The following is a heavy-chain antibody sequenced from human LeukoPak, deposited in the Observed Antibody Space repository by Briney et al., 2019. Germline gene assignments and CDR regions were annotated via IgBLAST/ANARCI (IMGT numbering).Heavy chain of an antibody. CDR2: IRYDGSNK. V-gene: IGHV3-30*02. CDR1: GFTFSSYG. J-gene: IGHJ4*02. CDR3: ARDLGITMVRGVKYYFDY. Sequence: GGSLRLSCAASGFTFSSYGMHWVRQAPGKGLEWVAFIRYDGSNKYYADSVKGRFTISRDNSKNTLYLQMNSLRAEDTAVYYCARDLGITMVRGVKYYFDYWGQGTLVTVSS. D-gene: IGHD3-10*01.